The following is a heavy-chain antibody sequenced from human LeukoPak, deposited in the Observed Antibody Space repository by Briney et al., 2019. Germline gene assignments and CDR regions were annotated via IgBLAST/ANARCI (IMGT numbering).Heavy chain of an antibody. CDR1: GYTFDTHW. Sequence: ASVKVSCKASGYTFDTHWMHWVRQAPGQGLEWMGIINPSGDFRSYAQKFQGRVTVTRDMSTRTVYMELSDLEPEDTAVYYCARDYSGEWEQLTGWWFDPWGQGTLVSVSS. D-gene: IGHD1-26*01. CDR3: ARDYSGEWEQLTGWWFDP. CDR2: INPSGDFR. V-gene: IGHV1-46*02. J-gene: IGHJ5*02.